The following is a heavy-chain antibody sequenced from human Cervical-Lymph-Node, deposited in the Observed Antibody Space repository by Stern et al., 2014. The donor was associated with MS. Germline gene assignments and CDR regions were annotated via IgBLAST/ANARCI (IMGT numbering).Heavy chain of an antibody. CDR1: GFAFDDYA. J-gene: IGHJ6*02. CDR3: ARDRRIAAQNFFYGMDV. V-gene: IGHV3-9*01. CDR2: ISWNSGSI. D-gene: IGHD6-6*01. Sequence: EVQLVESGGDLVQPGRSLRLSCAGSGFAFDDYAMHWVRQAPGKGLAWVSGISWNSGSIDYADSVKGRFTISRDNAKNSLYLQMNSLRAEDTALYYCARDRRIAAQNFFYGMDVWGQGTTVTVSS.